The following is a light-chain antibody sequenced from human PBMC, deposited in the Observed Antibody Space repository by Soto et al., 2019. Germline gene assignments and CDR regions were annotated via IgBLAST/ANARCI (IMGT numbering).Light chain of an antibody. CDR3: SSFSSGTTLYV. CDR1: SSDVGGYKY. J-gene: IGLJ1*01. V-gene: IGLV2-14*01. CDR2: EVS. Sequence: QSALTQPASVSGSPGQSITISCTGTSSDVGGYKYVSWYQHHADKAPKLMIYEVSNRPSGVSNRFSGSKSGNTASLTIYGLQAEDEADYYCSSFSSGTTLYVFGTGTKV.